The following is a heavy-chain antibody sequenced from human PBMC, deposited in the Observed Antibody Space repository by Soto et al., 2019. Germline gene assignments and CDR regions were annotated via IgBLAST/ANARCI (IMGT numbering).Heavy chain of an antibody. CDR2: IDWDDDK. J-gene: IGHJ6*02. Sequence: GAGRTLVNPTQTLTLTCTFSGCALSSSGIRVSWIRQPPGKALEWLARIDWDDDKFYSTSLKTRLTISKDTSKNQVVLTMTNMDPVDTATYYCARIPHYYYGMDVCRQVTTVTVAS. CDR1: GCALSSSGIR. CDR3: ARIPHYYYGMDV. V-gene: IGHV2-70*04.